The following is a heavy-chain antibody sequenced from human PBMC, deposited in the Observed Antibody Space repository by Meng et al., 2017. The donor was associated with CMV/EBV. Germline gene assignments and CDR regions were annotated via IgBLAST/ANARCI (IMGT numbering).Heavy chain of an antibody. Sequence: GGSLRLSCKGSGYSFTSYWIGWVRQMPGKGLEWMGIIYPGDSDTRYSPSFQGQVTISADKSISTAYLQWSSLKASDTAMYYCARFRKAPNHYYYYGMDVWGQGTTVTVSS. CDR3: ARFRKAPNHYYYYGMDV. CDR2: IYPGDSDT. D-gene: IGHD1-14*01. J-gene: IGHJ6*02. V-gene: IGHV5-51*01. CDR1: GYSFTSYW.